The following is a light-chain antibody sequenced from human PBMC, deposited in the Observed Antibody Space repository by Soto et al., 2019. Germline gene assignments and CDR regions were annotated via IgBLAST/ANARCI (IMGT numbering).Light chain of an antibody. V-gene: IGKV3-15*01. Sequence: EIVMTQSPATLSVSPGERATLSCRASQSVSSDLVWYQQKAGQAPRLLIYDTSTRATGIPARFSGSGSGTEFTLTISSLQSEDSAVYHCQHYNKWPLTFGGGTKVEIK. CDR1: QSVSSD. J-gene: IGKJ4*01. CDR3: QHYNKWPLT. CDR2: DTS.